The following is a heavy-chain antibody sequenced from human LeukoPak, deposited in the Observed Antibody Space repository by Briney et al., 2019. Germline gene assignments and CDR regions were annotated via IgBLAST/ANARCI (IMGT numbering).Heavy chain of an antibody. J-gene: IGHJ4*02. CDR1: GFTFSSYA. CDR3: ARDVIWF. Sequence: GRSLRLSCAASGFTFSSYAMHWVRQAPGKGLEWVANIKQDGSEKYYVDSVKGRFTISRDNAKNSLYLQINSLRAEDTAVYYCARDVIWFGGQGTLVTVSS. CDR2: IKQDGSEK. D-gene: IGHD3-10*01. V-gene: IGHV3-7*01.